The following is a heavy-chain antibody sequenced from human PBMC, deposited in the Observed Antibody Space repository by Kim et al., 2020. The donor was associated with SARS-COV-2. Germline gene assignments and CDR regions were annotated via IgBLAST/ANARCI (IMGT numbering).Heavy chain of an antibody. CDR1: GGSISSSSYY. J-gene: IGHJ3*02. V-gene: IGHV4-39*01. D-gene: IGHD4-17*01. CDR2: IYYSGST. CDR3: ARRTVTDAFDI. Sequence: SETLSLTCTVYGGSISSSSYYWGWIRQPPGKGLEWIGSIYYSGSTYYNPSLKSRVTISVDTSKNQFSLKLSSVTAADTAVYYCARRTVTDAFDIWGQGT.